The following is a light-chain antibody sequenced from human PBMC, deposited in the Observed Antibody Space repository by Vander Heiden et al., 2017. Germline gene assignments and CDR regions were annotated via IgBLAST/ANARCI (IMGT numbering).Light chain of an antibody. CDR2: DDS. J-gene: IGLJ3*02. CDR1: NSGSKS. CDR3: QVWDSSSDHPV. Sequence: SYVLTQPPSVSVAPGQTDSITCGGNNSGSKSGHWFLQKAGQAPVLVVYDDSDRTSGIPERFSGSNSGNTATLTISRVEAGDEADYYCQVWDSSSDHPVFGGGTKLTVL. V-gene: IGLV3-21*02.